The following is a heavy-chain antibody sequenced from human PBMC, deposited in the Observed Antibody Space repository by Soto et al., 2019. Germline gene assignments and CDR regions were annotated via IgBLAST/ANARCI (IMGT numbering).Heavy chain of an antibody. CDR2: IVPIFGTA. CDR3: ARGRYSGYDMPDTYYYYNYGMDV. V-gene: IGHV1-69*12. J-gene: IGHJ6*02. Sequence: QVQLVQSGAEVKKPGSSVKVSCKASGGTFSSHGISWVRQAPGQGLEWMGGIVPIFGTADDAQRFRGRVTITADESTSRACTELSSMRSEDTVVDYCARGRYSGYDMPDTYYYYNYGMDVWGQGTTVTVSS. D-gene: IGHD5-12*01. CDR1: GGTFSSHG.